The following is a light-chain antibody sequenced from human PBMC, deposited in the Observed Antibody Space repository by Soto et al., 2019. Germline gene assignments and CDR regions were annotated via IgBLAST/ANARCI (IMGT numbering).Light chain of an antibody. CDR1: SSDVGSYNL. CDR2: EGS. Sequence: QSVLTQPASVSGSPGQSIIISCTGTSSDVGSYNLVSWYQQHPGKAPKLMIYEGSKRPSGVSNRFSGSKSGNTASLTISGLQAEDEADYYCCSYAGSFVVFGGGTKLTVL. CDR3: CSYAGSFVV. J-gene: IGLJ2*01. V-gene: IGLV2-23*01.